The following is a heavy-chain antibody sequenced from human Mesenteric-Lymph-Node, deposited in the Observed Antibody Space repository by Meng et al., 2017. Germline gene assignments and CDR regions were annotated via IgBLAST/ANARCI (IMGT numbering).Heavy chain of an antibody. V-gene: IGHV3-23*01. CDR2: ISGSGGST. CDR1: GFTFSSYA. D-gene: IGHD6-13*01. CDR3: TRAMEGIAGAFEI. J-gene: IGHJ3*02. Sequence: GESLKISCAASGFTFSSYAMNWVRQAPGKGLEWVSAISGSGGSTYYADSVKGRFTISRDKSKHTLYLQMNSLRAEDTAVYYCTRAMEGIAGAFEIWGQGTMVTVSS.